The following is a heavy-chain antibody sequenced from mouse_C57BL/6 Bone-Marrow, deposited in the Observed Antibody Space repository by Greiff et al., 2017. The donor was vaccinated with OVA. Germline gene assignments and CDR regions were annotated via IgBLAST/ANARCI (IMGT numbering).Heavy chain of an antibody. J-gene: IGHJ1*03. CDR2: IYPRSGNT. CDR3: ARSVYYGSPYWYFEV. CDR1: GYTFTSYG. D-gene: IGHD1-1*01. V-gene: IGHV1-81*01. Sequence: QVQLQQSGAELARPGASVKLSCKASGYTFTSYGISWVKQRTGQGLEWIGEIYPRSGNTYYNEKFKGKATLTADKSSSTAYMELRSLTSEDSAVYFCARSVYYGSPYWYFEVWGTGTTVTVAS.